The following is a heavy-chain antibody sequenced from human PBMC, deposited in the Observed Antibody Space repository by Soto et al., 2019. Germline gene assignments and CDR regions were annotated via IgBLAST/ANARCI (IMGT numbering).Heavy chain of an antibody. D-gene: IGHD3-22*01. CDR3: AREDYYDSSGYYGY. CDR1: GFTVSSNY. J-gene: IGHJ4*02. CDR2: IYSGGST. Sequence: QTGGSLRLSCAASGFTVSSNYMSWVRQAPGKGLEWVSVIYSGGSTYYADSVKGRFTISRDNSKSTLYLQMNSLRAEDTAVYYCAREDYYDSSGYYGYWGQGTLVTVSS. V-gene: IGHV3-53*01.